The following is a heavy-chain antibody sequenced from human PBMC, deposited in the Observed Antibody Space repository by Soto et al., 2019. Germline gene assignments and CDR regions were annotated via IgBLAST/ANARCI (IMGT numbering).Heavy chain of an antibody. J-gene: IGHJ6*03. Sequence: ASVKVSCKASGYTFTSYDINWVRQATGQGLEWMGWMNPNSGNTGYAQRFQGRVTMTRNTSISTAYMELSSLRSEDTAVYYCARGFKAVAGRIYYMDVWGKGTTVTVSS. CDR3: ARGFKAVAGRIYYMDV. D-gene: IGHD6-19*01. CDR1: GYTFTSYD. CDR2: MNPNSGNT. V-gene: IGHV1-8*01.